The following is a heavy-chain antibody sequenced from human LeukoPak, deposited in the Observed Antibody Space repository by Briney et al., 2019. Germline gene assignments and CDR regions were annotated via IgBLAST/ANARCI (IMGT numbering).Heavy chain of an antibody. Sequence: SATLSLTCTVFGGSISSYYWSWIRQPPGKGLEWIGYIYYSGSTNYNPSLKSRVTISVDTSKNQFSLKLSSVTAADTAVYYCARGGAGPDYWGQGTLVTVSS. CDR3: ARGGAGPDY. D-gene: IGHD3-10*01. V-gene: IGHV4-59*01. J-gene: IGHJ4*02. CDR1: GGSISSYY. CDR2: IYYSGST.